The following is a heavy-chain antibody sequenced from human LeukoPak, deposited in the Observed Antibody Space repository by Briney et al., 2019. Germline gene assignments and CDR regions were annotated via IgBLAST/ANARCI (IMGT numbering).Heavy chain of an antibody. D-gene: IGHD3-22*01. CDR3: AKDGDDCIDF. CDR1: GFTVSNNY. Sequence: PGGSLRLSCAASGFTVSNNYMSWVRQAPGKGLEWVSVIYSGGSTYYADSVKGRFTISRDNSKNTMSLQMNSLRAEDTAVYYCAKDGDDCIDFWGQGTLVTVSS. J-gene: IGHJ4*02. V-gene: IGHV3-66*01. CDR2: IYSGGST.